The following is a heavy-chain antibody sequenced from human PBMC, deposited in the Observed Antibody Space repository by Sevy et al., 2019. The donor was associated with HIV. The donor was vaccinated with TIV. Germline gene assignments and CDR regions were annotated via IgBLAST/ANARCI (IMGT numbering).Heavy chain of an antibody. V-gene: IGHV6-1*01. Sequence: SQTLSLTCAISGDSVSSNSAAWNWIRQSPSRGLEWLGRTYYRSKWYNDYAVSVKSRITINPDTSKNQFSLQLNSVTTEEPAVYYCARDNYYDSSGYYSPYFFDYWGQGTLVTVSS. CDR1: GDSVSSNSAA. CDR3: ARDNYYDSSGYYSPYFFDY. J-gene: IGHJ4*02. CDR2: TYYRSKWYN. D-gene: IGHD3-22*01.